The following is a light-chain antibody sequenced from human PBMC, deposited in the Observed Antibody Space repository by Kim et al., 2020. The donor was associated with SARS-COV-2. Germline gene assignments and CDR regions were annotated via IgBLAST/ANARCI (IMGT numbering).Light chain of an antibody. CDR3: QKYNSAPWT. J-gene: IGKJ1*01. Sequence: ASGGNKVPVTCRESLRISNYLALDQPKPGKLPNLLIYSASTLQSGVPSRFSGSGSGTDFSLTISSLQPEDVATYYCQKYNSAPWTFGQGTQVDIK. CDR1: LRISNY. V-gene: IGKV1-27*01. CDR2: SAS.